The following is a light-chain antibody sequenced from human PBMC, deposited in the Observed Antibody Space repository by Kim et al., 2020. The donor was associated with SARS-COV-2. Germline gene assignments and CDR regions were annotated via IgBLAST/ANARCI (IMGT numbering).Light chain of an antibody. Sequence: GQSITISCTGSSSDIGDSKHVCWYQQRPGKAPILIIYDITNRRTGLSSRFSGSKSGNTASLTISGLQGEDEAVYYSSSYTTSGTLVFGGGTKVTV. V-gene: IGLV2-14*03. CDR3: SSYTTSGTLV. CDR2: DIT. CDR1: SSDIGDSKH. J-gene: IGLJ2*01.